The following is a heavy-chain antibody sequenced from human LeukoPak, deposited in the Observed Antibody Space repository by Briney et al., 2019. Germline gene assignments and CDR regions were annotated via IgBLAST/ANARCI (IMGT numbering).Heavy chain of an antibody. CDR2: IIPIFGTA. V-gene: IGHV1-69*13. D-gene: IGHD1-26*01. Sequence: SVKVSCKASGGTFSSYAISWVRQAPGQGLEWMGGIIPIFGTANYAQKFQGRVTITEDESTSTAYMELSSLRSEDTAVYYCAGDPRIVGATTNYWGQGTLVTVSS. CDR3: AGDPRIVGATTNY. CDR1: GGTFSSYA. J-gene: IGHJ4*02.